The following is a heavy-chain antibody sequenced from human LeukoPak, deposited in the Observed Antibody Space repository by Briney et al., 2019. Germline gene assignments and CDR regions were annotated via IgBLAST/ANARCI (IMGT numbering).Heavy chain of an antibody. J-gene: IGHJ1*01. Sequence: ASVKVSCKASGYTFTSYGVSWVRQAPGQGLEWMGWISAYNGNTNYAQKLQGRVTMTTDTSTSTAYMELRSLRSDDTAVYYCARDLSLGYSYCQPIGRWGQGTLVTVSS. CDR2: ISAYNGNT. D-gene: IGHD5-18*01. V-gene: IGHV1-18*01. CDR3: ARDLSLGYSYCQPIGR. CDR1: GYTFTSYG.